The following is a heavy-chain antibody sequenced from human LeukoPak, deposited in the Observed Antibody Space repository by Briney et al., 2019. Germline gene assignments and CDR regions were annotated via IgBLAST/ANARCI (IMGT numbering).Heavy chain of an antibody. Sequence: SETLSLTCTVSGGSISSGSYYWGWIRQPPGKGLEWIGSLHYSGRTYYNPSLKGRVTMSVDTSKNHFSLRLSSVTAADAAVYHCARGSVDCSSTSCNTIYYYSGMDVWGQGTTVTVSS. CDR1: GGSISSGSYY. CDR2: LHYSGRT. D-gene: IGHD2-2*01. J-gene: IGHJ6*02. CDR3: ARGSVDCSSTSCNTIYYYSGMDV. V-gene: IGHV4-39*02.